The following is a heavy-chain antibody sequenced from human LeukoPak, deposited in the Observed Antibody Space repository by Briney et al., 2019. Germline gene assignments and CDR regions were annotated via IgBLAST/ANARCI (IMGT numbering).Heavy chain of an antibody. CDR3: ARAKKVVAARVYYYGMDV. V-gene: IGHV1-18*01. CDR2: ISAYNGNT. Sequence: ASVKVSCKASGGTFSSYGFTWVRQAPGQGLEWMGWISAYNGNTNYAQKLQGRVTMTTDTSTSTAYMELRSLRSDDTAVYYCARAKKVVAARVYYYGMDVWGQGTTVTVSS. D-gene: IGHD2-15*01. CDR1: GGTFSSYG. J-gene: IGHJ6*02.